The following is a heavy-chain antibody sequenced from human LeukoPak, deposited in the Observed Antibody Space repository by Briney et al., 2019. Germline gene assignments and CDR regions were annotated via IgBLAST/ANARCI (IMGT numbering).Heavy chain of an antibody. CDR2: ISSDGSTT. V-gene: IGHV3-74*01. Sequence: PGGSLRLSCAASGFTFSTYWMHWVRQVPGKGLVWVSRISSDGSTTVYADPVKARFTISRDNAKNTLYLQMDTLRVEDTALYYCVRDSPNGVDYWGQGTLVTVSS. J-gene: IGHJ4*02. CDR3: VRDSPNGVDY. D-gene: IGHD7-27*01. CDR1: GFTFSTYW.